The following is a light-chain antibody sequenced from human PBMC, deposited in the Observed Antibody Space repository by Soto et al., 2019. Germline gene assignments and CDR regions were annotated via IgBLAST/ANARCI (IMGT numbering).Light chain of an antibody. CDR1: STDIGSYNY. J-gene: IGLJ1*01. Sequence: QSALTQPASVSGSPGQSITISCTGTSTDIGSYNYVSWYQQHPAKAPKLMIYEVSNRPSGVSNRFSGSKSGNTASLTISGRQAEDEADYYCSSYTTTTTYVFGTGTKLTVL. V-gene: IGLV2-14*01. CDR2: EVS. CDR3: SSYTTTTTYV.